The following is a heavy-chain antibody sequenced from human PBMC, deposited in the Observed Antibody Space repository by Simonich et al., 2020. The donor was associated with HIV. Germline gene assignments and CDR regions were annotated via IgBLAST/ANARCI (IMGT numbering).Heavy chain of an antibody. CDR1: GYSFTDYY. CDR3: ARAYYDTLTGYLYLDS. CDR2: SRPNSGPT. D-gene: IGHD3-9*01. V-gene: IGHV1-2*02. J-gene: IGHJ4*02. Sequence: QVSLVQSGAEVKRPGASVKVSCKASGYSFTDYYIHWVRQAPGQGLGRVGWSRPNSGPTNYAKQFRGRVTRTRDTAISTAYMELSRPRSDDTAVYYCARAYYDTLTGYLYLDSWGQGTLVTVSS.